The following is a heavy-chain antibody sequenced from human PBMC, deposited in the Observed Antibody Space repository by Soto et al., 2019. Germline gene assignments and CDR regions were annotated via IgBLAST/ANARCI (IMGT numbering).Heavy chain of an antibody. J-gene: IGHJ4*02. D-gene: IGHD1-26*01. CDR1: GHTFITFG. CDR2: INNRNGNT. CDR3: ARDTNQWDNIYWDS. V-gene: IGHV1-18*01. Sequence: QVQLVQSGAEMRKPWSSVKVSCKFSGHTFITFGVSWVRQAPGQGLEWMGWINNRNGNTNYAQKFQGRVSMTRDTSTTTVYMELRSLTSDDAAVYFCARDTNQWDNIYWDSWGQGTLVIVSS.